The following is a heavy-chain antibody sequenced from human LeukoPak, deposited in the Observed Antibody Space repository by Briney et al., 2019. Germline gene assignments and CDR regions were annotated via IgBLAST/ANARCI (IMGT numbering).Heavy chain of an antibody. D-gene: IGHD6-13*01. Sequence: SETLSLTCAVYGGSFSDYYWSWIRQPPGKGLEWSGEINHGGSTNYNPSLKSRVTLSVDTSKNQFSLKLTSVTAADTAVYYCARDGYSTPDVWGQGTTVTVSS. J-gene: IGHJ6*02. V-gene: IGHV4-34*01. CDR3: ARDGYSTPDV. CDR1: GGSFSDYY. CDR2: INHGGST.